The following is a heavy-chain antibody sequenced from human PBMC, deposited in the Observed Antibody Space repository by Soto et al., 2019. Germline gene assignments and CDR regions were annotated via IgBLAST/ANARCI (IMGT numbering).Heavy chain of an antibody. J-gene: IGHJ4*02. CDR3: AKGLGGSWYLDFDY. D-gene: IGHD2-15*01. CDR1: GFTFDDYA. Sequence: PGGSLRLSCAASGFTFDDYAMHWVRQAPGKGLEWVSGISWNSGSIGYANSVKGRFTISRDNAKNSLYLQMNSLRAEDTALYYCAKGLGGSWYLDFDYWGQGTLVTVSS. V-gene: IGHV3-9*01. CDR2: ISWNSGSI.